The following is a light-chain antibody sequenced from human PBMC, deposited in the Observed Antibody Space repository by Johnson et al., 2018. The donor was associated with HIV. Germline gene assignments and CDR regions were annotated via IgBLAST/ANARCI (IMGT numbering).Light chain of an antibody. CDR1: SSNIGNNY. V-gene: IGLV1-51*01. CDR3: GTWDSSLNAYV. CDR2: DNN. J-gene: IGLJ1*01. Sequence: QSVLTQPPSVSAAPGQKVTISCSGSSSNIGNNYVSWYQQIPGTAPKLLIYDNNKRPSGTPDRFSGSKSGTSATLGITGLQTGDEADYYCGTWDSSLNAYVFGAATKVTVL.